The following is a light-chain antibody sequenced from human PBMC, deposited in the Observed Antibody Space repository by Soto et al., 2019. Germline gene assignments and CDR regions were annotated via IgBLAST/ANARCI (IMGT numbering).Light chain of an antibody. Sequence: QSALTQPASVSGSLGQSITISCTGTSSDVGAYNYVSWYQQHPGKAPKLMIYDVTDRPSGVSYRFSGSKSGITASLTISGLQAEDEADYYCCSYTSSSTYVFGTGTKLTVL. J-gene: IGLJ1*01. CDR3: CSYTSSSTYV. CDR1: SSDVGAYNY. V-gene: IGLV2-14*01. CDR2: DVT.